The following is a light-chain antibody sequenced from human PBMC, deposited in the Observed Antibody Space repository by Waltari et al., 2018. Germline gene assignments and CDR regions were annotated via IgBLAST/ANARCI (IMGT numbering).Light chain of an antibody. CDR3: FSYRRSSTWV. CDR2: DVT. J-gene: IGLJ3*02. CDR1: RSDVGGYDY. Sequence: QSALTQPASVSGSPGQSITISCTGTRSDVGGYDYVSWYQQHPGKAPKLLIYDVTKQPSGVSNRFSGSKSANTASLTISGLQAEDEADYYCFSYRRSSTWVFGEGTKLTVL. V-gene: IGLV2-14*03.